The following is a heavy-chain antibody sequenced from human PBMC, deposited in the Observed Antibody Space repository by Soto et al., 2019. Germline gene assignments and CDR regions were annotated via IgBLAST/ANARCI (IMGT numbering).Heavy chain of an antibody. CDR2: ISGSGGNT. CDR1: GFTFSSYA. Sequence: VGSLRLSCAASGFTFSSYAMSWVRQAPGKGLEWVSTISGSGGNTYYAGSVKGRFTISRDNSKNTLYLQMNSLSAEDTAAYYCASSPKYSSSSLDHWGQGTLVTVSS. D-gene: IGHD6-6*01. V-gene: IGHV3-23*01. CDR3: ASSPKYSSSSLDH. J-gene: IGHJ4*02.